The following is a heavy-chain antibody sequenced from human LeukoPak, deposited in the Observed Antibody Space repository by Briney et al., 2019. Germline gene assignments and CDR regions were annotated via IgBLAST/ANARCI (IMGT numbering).Heavy chain of an antibody. CDR3: AGGLVINNFDY. V-gene: IGHV3-21*01. CDR2: ISSSSSYI. J-gene: IGHJ4*02. D-gene: IGHD3/OR15-3a*01. CDR1: GFTFSSYS. Sequence: PGGSLRLSCAASGFTFSSYSMNWVRQAPGKGLEWVSFISSSSSYIYYADSVKGRFTISRDNAKNSLYLQMNSLRAEDTAVYYCAGGLVINNFDYWGQGTLVTVSS.